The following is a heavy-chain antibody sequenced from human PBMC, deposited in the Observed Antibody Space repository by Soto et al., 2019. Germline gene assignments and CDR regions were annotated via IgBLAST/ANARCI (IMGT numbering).Heavy chain of an antibody. CDR1: GGSISSFY. CDR2: IYYSGST. Sequence: SETLSLTCTVSGGSISSFYWSWIRQPPGKGLEWIGYIYYSGSTNYNPSLKSRVTISVDTSKNQFSLKLSSVTAADTAVYYCARSWSSGSYDDWGQGTLVTVSS. J-gene: IGHJ4*02. V-gene: IGHV4-59*01. CDR3: ARSWSSGSYDD. D-gene: IGHD3-10*01.